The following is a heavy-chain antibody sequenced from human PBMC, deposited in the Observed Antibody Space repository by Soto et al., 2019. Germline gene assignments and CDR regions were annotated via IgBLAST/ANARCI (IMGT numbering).Heavy chain of an antibody. CDR2: ISAYNGNT. D-gene: IGHD6-6*01. CDR1: GYTFTSYG. Sequence: ASVKVSCKASGYTFTSYGISWVRQAPGQGLEWMGWISAYNGNTNYAQKLQGRVTMTTDTSTSTAYTELRSLRSADTAVYYCARSAPHLSEYSSSSAFDYWGQGTLVTVSS. CDR3: ARSAPHLSEYSSSSAFDY. J-gene: IGHJ4*02. V-gene: IGHV1-18*01.